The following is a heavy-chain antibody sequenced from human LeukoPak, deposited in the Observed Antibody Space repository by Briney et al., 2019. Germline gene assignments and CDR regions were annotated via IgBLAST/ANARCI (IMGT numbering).Heavy chain of an antibody. D-gene: IGHD6-13*01. CDR3: ASIAAAGTGAHMTFDY. J-gene: IGHJ4*02. Sequence: SETLSLTCAIYGGSFSGYYWSWIRQPPGKGLEWIGEINHSGSTNYNPSLKSRVTISVDTSKNQFSLKLSSVTAADTAVYYCASIAAAGTGAHMTFDYWGQGTLVTVSS. CDR2: INHSGST. CDR1: GGSFSGYY. V-gene: IGHV4-34*01.